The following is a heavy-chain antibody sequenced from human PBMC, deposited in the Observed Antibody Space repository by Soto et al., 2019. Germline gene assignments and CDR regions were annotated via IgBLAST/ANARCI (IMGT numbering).Heavy chain of an antibody. V-gene: IGHV3-48*03. CDR2: ISSSGSTI. J-gene: IGHJ4*02. CDR1: GFTFSSYE. Sequence: SLRLSCAASGFTFSSYEMNWVRQAPGEGLEWVSYISSSGSTIYYADSVKGRFTISRDNAKNSLYLQMNSLRAEDTAVYYCGRVKRITVVRGVIDGFDYWGQGTLVTVSS. CDR3: GRVKRITVVRGVIDGFDY. D-gene: IGHD3-10*01.